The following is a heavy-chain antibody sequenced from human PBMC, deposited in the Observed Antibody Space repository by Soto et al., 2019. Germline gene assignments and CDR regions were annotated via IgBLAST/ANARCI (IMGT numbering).Heavy chain of an antibody. D-gene: IGHD1-26*01. CDR3: AKDGGYSGSYGDAFDI. J-gene: IGHJ3*02. CDR2: ISGSGGST. Sequence: GGSLRLSSAASGFTFSSYAMSWVRQAPGKGLEWVSAISGSGGSTYYADSVKGRFTISRDNSKNTLYLQMNSLRAEDTAVYYCAKDGGYSGSYGDAFDIWGQGTMVTGSS. CDR1: GFTFSSYA. V-gene: IGHV3-23*01.